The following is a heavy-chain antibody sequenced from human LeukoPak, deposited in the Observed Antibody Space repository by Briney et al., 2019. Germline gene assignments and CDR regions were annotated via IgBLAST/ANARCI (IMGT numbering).Heavy chain of an antibody. J-gene: IGHJ4*02. CDR2: TYYRSKWYN. CDR3: AREVRGQLARRHFDY. V-gene: IGHV6-1*01. CDR1: GDSVSSNSAA. D-gene: IGHD6-6*01. Sequence: SQTLSLTCAMSGDSVSSNSAALNWIRQSPSRGLEWLVRTYYRSKWYNDYAVSVKSRITINPDTSKNQFSLQLNSVTPEDTAVYYCAREVRGQLARRHFDYWGQGTLATVSS.